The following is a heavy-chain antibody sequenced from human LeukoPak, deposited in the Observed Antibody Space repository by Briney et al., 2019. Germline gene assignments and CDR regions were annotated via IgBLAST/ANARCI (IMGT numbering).Heavy chain of an antibody. V-gene: IGHV1-69*01. CDR2: VIPIFGTA. D-gene: IGHD1-1*01. CDR3: AREVRLRYNWNDHGFDC. Sequence: SVKVSCKASGGTFSSYAISWLRQAPGQGLEWMGGVIPIFGTAHYAQKFQGRFTITADESTGTAYMEVSSLRSEDTAVYYWAREVRLRYNWNDHGFDCWGQGTLVTVSS. J-gene: IGHJ4*02. CDR1: GGTFSSYA.